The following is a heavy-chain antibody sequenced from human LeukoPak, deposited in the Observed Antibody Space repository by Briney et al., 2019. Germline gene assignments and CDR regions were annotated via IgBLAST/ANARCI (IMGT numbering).Heavy chain of an antibody. J-gene: IGHJ5*02. Sequence: SETLSLTCTVSGGSISSYYWSWIRQPPGKRLECIGHVCYTGSTDYNPSLKSRVTISLDTSMRQFSLKLSSVTAADTAVYYCARASWAPTGIPGAWFDPWGQGTLVTVSS. CDR1: GGSISSYY. D-gene: IGHD1-1*01. CDR3: ARASWAPTGIPGAWFDP. CDR2: VCYTGST. V-gene: IGHV4-59*01.